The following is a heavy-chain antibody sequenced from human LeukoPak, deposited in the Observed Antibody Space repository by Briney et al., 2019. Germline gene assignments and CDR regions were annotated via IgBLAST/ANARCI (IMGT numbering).Heavy chain of an antibody. D-gene: IGHD3-3*01. Sequence: ASVKVSCKASGYTFTGYYMHWVRQAPGQGLAWMGWINPNSGGTNYAQKFQGRVTMTRDTSISTAYMELSRLRSDDTAVYYCARGYYDFWSGYSPHDYYYYGMDVWGQGTTVTVSS. V-gene: IGHV1-2*02. CDR3: ARGYYDFWSGYSPHDYYYYGMDV. J-gene: IGHJ6*02. CDR1: GYTFTGYY. CDR2: INPNSGGT.